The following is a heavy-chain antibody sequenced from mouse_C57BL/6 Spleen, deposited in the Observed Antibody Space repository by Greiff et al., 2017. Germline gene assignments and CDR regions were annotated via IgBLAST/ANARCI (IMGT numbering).Heavy chain of an antibody. J-gene: IGHJ3*01. CDR2: IDPETGGT. CDR3: TREGDYDEAWFAY. CDR1: GYTFTDYE. D-gene: IGHD2-4*01. V-gene: IGHV1-15*01. Sequence: QVHVKQSGAELVRPGASVTLSCKASGYTFTDYEMHWVKQTPVHGLEWIGAIDPETGGTAYNQKFKGKAILTADKSSSTAYMELRSLTSEDSAVYYCTREGDYDEAWFAYWGQGTLVTVSA.